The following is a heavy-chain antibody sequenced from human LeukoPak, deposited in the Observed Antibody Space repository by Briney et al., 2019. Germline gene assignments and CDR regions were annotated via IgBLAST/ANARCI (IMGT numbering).Heavy chain of an antibody. V-gene: IGHV4-39*07. J-gene: IGHJ4*02. CDR1: GGSISSSSYY. CDR3: ARDWVTMVRGVVGY. D-gene: IGHD3-10*01. CDR2: IYYSGST. Sequence: SETLSLTCTVSGGSISSSSYYWGWIRQPPGKGLEWIGSIYYSGSTYHNPSLKSRVTISVDTSKNQFSLKLSSVTAADTAVYYCARDWVTMVRGVVGYWGQGTLVTVSS.